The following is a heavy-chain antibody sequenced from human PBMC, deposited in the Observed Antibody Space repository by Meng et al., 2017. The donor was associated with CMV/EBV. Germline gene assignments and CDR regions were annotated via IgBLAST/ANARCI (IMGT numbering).Heavy chain of an antibody. CDR2: ISSSGSTI. CDR3: ARDGGYHFSPTTNNGMDV. J-gene: IGHJ6*02. CDR1: GFTFSSYE. D-gene: IGHD3-3*01. V-gene: IGHV3-48*03. Sequence: GESLKISCAASGFTFSSYEMNWVRQAPGKGLEWVSYISSSGSTIYYADSVKGRFTISRDNAKNSLYLQMNSLRAEDTAVYYCARDGGYHFSPTTNNGMDVWGQGTTVTV.